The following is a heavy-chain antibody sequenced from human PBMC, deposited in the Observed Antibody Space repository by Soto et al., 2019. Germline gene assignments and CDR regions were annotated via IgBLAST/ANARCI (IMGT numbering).Heavy chain of an antibody. D-gene: IGHD4-17*01. CDR2: INHSGST. CDR1: GGSFSGYY. V-gene: IGHV4-34*01. CDR3: ARNEGDYGDYGGYYYYYMDV. J-gene: IGHJ6*03. Sequence: SETLSLTCAVYGGSFSGYYWSWTRQPPGKGLEWIGEINHSGSTNYNPSLKSRVTISVDTSKNQFSLKLSSVTAADTAVYYCARNEGDYGDYGGYYYYYMDVWGKGTTVTVSS.